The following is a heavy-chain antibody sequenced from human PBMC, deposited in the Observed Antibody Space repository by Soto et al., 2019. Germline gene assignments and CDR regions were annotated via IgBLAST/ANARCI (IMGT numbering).Heavy chain of an antibody. Sequence: SESLSITCPVSGCSISSYYWSWIRQPAGKGLEWIGRIYTSGSTNYNPSLKSRVTMSVDTSKNQFSLKLSSVTAADTAVYYCARGGTAMVIGIAIFDYSGQGTLVTVSS. CDR2: IYTSGST. CDR3: ARGGTAMVIGIAIFDY. D-gene: IGHD5-18*01. J-gene: IGHJ4*02. V-gene: IGHV4-4*07. CDR1: GCSISSYY.